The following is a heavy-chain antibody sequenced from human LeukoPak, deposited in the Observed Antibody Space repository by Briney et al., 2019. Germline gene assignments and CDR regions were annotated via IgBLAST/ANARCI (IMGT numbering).Heavy chain of an antibody. CDR2: IIITRSDI. Sequence: GGPLRLPCEASGFSFISHPMHGVRQAPGKGLEWVSSIIITRSDIYYADSVKGRFTISRDNARNSLFLQMNSLRAEDTAVYYCARVLVATTLASENWLDPWGQGTLVTVSS. CDR1: GFSFISHP. J-gene: IGHJ5*02. D-gene: IGHD5-12*01. CDR3: ARVLVATTLASENWLDP. V-gene: IGHV3-21*01.